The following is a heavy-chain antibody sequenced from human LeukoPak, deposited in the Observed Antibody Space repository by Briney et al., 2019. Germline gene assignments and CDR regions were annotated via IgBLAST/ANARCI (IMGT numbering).Heavy chain of an antibody. CDR1: GFTLSSYE. D-gene: IGHD3-3*01. Sequence: QPGGSLRLSCAASGFTLSSYEMNWVRQAPGKGLEWVSYISSSGSTIYYADSVKGRFTISRDNAKNSLYLQMNSLRAEDTAVYYCARENTIFGVVTGYYFDYWGQGTLVTVSS. CDR2: ISSSGSTI. CDR3: ARENTIFGVVTGYYFDY. J-gene: IGHJ4*02. V-gene: IGHV3-48*03.